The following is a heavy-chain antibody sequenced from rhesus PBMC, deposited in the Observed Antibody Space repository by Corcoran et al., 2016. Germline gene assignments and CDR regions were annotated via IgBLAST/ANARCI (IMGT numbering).Heavy chain of an antibody. D-gene: IGHD3S6*01. J-gene: IGHJ4*01. Sequence: QVQLQESGPGLVRPSETLSLTCAVSGGSISDDYYWNWIRQSPGKGLEWIGNIRGSSGTNSYNVYFKRRVTISKDTSNNQFFLRVTSVTAADTAVYYCARTSATSDYWGQGVLLTVSS. CDR2: IRGSSGTN. CDR3: ARTSATSDY. CDR1: GGSISDDYY. V-gene: IGHV4S9*01.